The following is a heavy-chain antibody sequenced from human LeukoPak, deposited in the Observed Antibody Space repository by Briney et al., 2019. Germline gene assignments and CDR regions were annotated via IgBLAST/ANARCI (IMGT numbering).Heavy chain of an antibody. J-gene: IGHJ5*02. D-gene: IGHD4-17*01. CDR1: GDSTTDYF. CDR3: ARVVYGDDERNGFDP. CDR2: IHFSGPT. Sequence: ETLSLTPNVSGDSTTDYFWTWLRQPPGQRRGWRGYIHFSGPTNYSPSRKRRVSLSVDTSKNQLSLRLTSVTAADTAVYYCARVVYGDDERNGFDPWGQGALGTVSS. V-gene: IGHV4-59*01.